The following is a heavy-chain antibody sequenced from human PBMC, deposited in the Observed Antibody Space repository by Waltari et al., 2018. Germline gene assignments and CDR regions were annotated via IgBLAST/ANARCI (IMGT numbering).Heavy chain of an antibody. Sequence: EVQLVGSGGGLVKPGGSLRLSCAASGFTFSSYTMNWVRQAPGKGREWDSAIGGGSMYTDYADSVKGRFTISRDNVKNSLYLQMNSLRVDDTAVYYCAREWGVMIGTAAYYLDHWTQGTLVTVSS. V-gene: IGHV3-21*02. J-gene: IGHJ4*02. CDR1: GFTFSSYT. CDR2: IGGGSMYT. CDR3: AREWGVMIGTAAYYLDH. D-gene: IGHD3-16*01.